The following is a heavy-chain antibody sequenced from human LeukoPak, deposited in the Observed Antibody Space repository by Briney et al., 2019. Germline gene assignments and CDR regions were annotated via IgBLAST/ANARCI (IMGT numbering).Heavy chain of an antibody. CDR3: ARDHYYDSSGYLPGYYYGMDV. J-gene: IGHJ6*02. CDR2: INPSGGST. V-gene: IGHV1-46*01. CDR1: GYTFTSYY. D-gene: IGHD3-22*01. Sequence: ASVKVSCMASGYTFTSYYMHWVRQAPGQGLEWMGIINPSGGSTSYAQKFQGRVTMTRDTSTSTVYMELSSLRSEDTAVYYCARDHYYDSSGYLPGYYYGMDVWGQGTTVTVSS.